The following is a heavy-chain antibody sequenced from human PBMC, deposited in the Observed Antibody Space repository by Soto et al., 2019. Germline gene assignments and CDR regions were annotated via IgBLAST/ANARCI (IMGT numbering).Heavy chain of an antibody. J-gene: IGHJ4*02. V-gene: IGHV3-7*03. CDR2: IEHGGGEK. CDR1: GFTFSSYA. D-gene: IGHD5-12*01. CDR3: ATGRDGYNHYFDY. Sequence: PGGSLRLSCAASGFTFSSYAMSWVRQAPGKGLEWVANIEHGGGEKNYVDSVKGRSTISRDNTKNSVYLQMNSLRSEDTAVYYCATGRDGYNHYFDYWGQGALVTVSS.